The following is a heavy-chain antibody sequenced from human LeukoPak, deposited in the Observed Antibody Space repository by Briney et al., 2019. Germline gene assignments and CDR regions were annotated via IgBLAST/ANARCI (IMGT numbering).Heavy chain of an antibody. CDR2: ISSRGSTM. CDR1: GFTFSSYA. J-gene: IGHJ3*02. CDR3: ARDLRYGAFDI. D-gene: IGHD5-18*01. Sequence: PGGSLRLSCAASGFTFSSYAMSWVRQAPGKGLEWVSYISSRGSTMYYADSVKGRFTISRDNAKNSLYLQMNSLRAEDTAVYYCARDLRYGAFDIWGQGTMVTVSS. V-gene: IGHV3-48*04.